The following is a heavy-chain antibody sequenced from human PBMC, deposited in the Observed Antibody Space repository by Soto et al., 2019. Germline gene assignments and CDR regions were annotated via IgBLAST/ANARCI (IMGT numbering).Heavy chain of an antibody. Sequence: EVQLVESGGGLVQPGGSLKLSCAASGFTFSGSAMLWVRQASGKGLEWVGRIRSKANSYATAYAASVKGRFTISRDDSKNTAYLQMNSLKSGGTAVYYCGSDTGMAYYGVDVWGQGTTVTVSS. CDR3: GSDTGMAYYGVDV. V-gene: IGHV3-73*01. J-gene: IGHJ6*02. D-gene: IGHD5-18*01. CDR1: GFTFSGSA. CDR2: IRSKANSYAT.